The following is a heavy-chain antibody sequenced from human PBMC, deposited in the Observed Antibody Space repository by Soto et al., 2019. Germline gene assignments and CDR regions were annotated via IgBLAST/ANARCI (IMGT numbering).Heavy chain of an antibody. V-gene: IGHV4-39*01. Sequence: SETLSLTCTVSGGSISSSSYYWGWIRQPPGKGLEWIGSIYYSGSTYYNPSLKSRVTISVDTSKNQFSLKLSSVTAADTAVYYCARSPRYSSSWYSGAFDIWGQGTMVTVSS. CDR2: IYYSGST. CDR1: GGSISSSSYY. CDR3: ARSPRYSSSWYSGAFDI. D-gene: IGHD6-13*01. J-gene: IGHJ3*02.